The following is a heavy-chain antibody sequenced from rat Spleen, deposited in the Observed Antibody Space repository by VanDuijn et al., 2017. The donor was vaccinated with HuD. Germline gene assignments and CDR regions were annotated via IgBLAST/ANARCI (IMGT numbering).Heavy chain of an antibody. J-gene: IGHJ3*01. Sequence: EVQLVESGGGLVQPGRSLKLSCAASGFTFSDYFMAWVRQAPTKGLEWVATISSDGRRNYYRDSVKGRFTISRDNAKSTLSLQMDSLGSEDTATYHCARHEYYDGILGNWFVYWGQGTLVTVSS. CDR1: GFTFSDYF. CDR2: ISSDGRRN. CDR3: ARHEYYDGILGNWFVY. D-gene: IGHD1-12*02. V-gene: IGHV5-29*01.